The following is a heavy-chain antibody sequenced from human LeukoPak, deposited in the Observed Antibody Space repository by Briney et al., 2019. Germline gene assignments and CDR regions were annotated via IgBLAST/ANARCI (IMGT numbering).Heavy chain of an antibody. CDR2: ISAYNGNT. J-gene: IGHJ3*02. CDR3: ARDGYEKIWFGELSI. V-gene: IGHV1-18*01. D-gene: IGHD3-10*01. CDR1: GYTFTSYG. Sequence: ASVKASCKASGYTFTSYGISWVRQAPGQGLEWMGWISAYNGNTNYAQKLQGRVTMTTDTSTSTAYMELRSLRSDDTAVYYCARDGYEKIWFGELSIWGQGTMVTVSS.